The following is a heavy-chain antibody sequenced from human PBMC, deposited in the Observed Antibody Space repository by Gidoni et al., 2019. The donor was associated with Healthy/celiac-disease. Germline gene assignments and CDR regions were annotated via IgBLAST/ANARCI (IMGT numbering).Heavy chain of an antibody. D-gene: IGHD6-19*01. V-gene: IGHV1-69*06. CDR2: IIPIFGTA. CDR3: AREGAGSGWYTIHVCFDY. J-gene: IGHJ4*02. Sequence: VQLVQSGAEVKKPWSSVKVSCKASVGTFTRYAISWARQAPGQVLEWMGGIIPIFGTANYAQKFQGRVTITADKSTSTAYKELSSLRSEDTAVDYCAREGAGSGWYTIHVCFDYWGQGTLVTVSS. CDR1: VGTFTRYA.